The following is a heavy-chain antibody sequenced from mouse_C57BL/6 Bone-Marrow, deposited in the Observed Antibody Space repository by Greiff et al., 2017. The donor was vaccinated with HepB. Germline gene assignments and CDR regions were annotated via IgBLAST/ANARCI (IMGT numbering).Heavy chain of an antibody. CDR2: ISSGSSTI. CDR3: ARGITTVVGAMDY. J-gene: IGHJ4*01. CDR1: GFTFSDYG. D-gene: IGHD1-1*01. V-gene: IGHV5-17*01. Sequence: EVKLQESGGGLVKPGGSLKLSCAASGFTFSDYGMHWVRQAPEKGLEWVAYISSGSSTIYYADTVKGRFTISRDNAKNTLFLQMTSLRSEDTAMYYCARGITTVVGAMDYWGQGTSVTVSS.